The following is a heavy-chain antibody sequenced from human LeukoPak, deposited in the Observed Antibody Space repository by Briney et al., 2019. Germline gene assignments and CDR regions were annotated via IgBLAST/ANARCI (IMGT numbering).Heavy chain of an antibody. CDR1: GFTFSSYS. V-gene: IGHV3-21*01. Sequence: GGSLRLSCAASGFTFSSYSMNWVRQAPGKGLEWVSSISSSSSYIYYADSVKGRFTISRDNAKNSLYLQMNSLRAEDTAVYYCARDFESGHAYWFDPWGQGTLVNVSS. CDR2: ISSSSSYI. D-gene: IGHD2-8*02. CDR3: ARDFESGHAYWFDP. J-gene: IGHJ5*02.